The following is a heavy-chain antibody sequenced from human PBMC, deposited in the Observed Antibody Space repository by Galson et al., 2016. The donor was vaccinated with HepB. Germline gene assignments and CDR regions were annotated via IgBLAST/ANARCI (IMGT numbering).Heavy chain of an antibody. D-gene: IGHD1-20*01. CDR3: ARGDNWKQTPFDY. CDR1: GGSISSRSYY. V-gene: IGHV4-39*07. Sequence: SETLSLTCSVSGGSISSRSYYWGWIRQPPGQGLEWIGSIYYIGSTYYNPTLKSRVTISVDTSKNQFSLKVSSVTAADTAVYYCARGDNWKQTPFDYWGQGTLVTVSS. J-gene: IGHJ4*02. CDR2: IYYIGST.